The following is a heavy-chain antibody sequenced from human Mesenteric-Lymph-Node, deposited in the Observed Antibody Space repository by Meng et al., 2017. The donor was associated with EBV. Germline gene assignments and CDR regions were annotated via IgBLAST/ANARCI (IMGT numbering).Heavy chain of an antibody. CDR3: ARHREGGGFEPIDY. D-gene: IGHD5-24*01. Sequence: LQLQESGPGLVKPSEPLSLICSVPGASMSTTDSHWGWVRQPPGKGLEWIASLSYTGKTTERIYYNLSLKSRATVSVDTSKNQFSLRLSSVTAADTAVYYCARHREGGGFEPIDYWGQGTLVTVSS. CDR1: GASMSTTDSH. J-gene: IGHJ4*02. V-gene: IGHV4-39*01. CDR2: LSYTGKTTERI.